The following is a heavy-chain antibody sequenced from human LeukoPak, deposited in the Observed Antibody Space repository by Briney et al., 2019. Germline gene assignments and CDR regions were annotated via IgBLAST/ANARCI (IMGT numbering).Heavy chain of an antibody. CDR1: GFTFSSYA. D-gene: IGHD5-18*01. Sequence: GGSLRLSCAASGFTFSSYAMHWVRQAPGKGLEWVAVISYDGSNKYYADSVKGRFTISRDNSKNTLYLQMNSLRAEDTAVYYCARDLGKDTAMVNWGQGTLVTVSS. CDR2: ISYDGSNK. CDR3: ARDLGKDTAMVN. V-gene: IGHV3-30-3*01. J-gene: IGHJ4*02.